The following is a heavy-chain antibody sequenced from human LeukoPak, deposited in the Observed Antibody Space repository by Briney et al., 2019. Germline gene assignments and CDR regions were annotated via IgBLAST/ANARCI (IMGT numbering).Heavy chain of an antibody. D-gene: IGHD3-22*01. J-gene: IGHJ4*02. CDR2: IRWDGSIQ. V-gene: IGHV3-30*02. Sequence: GGSLRLSCAASGFTFSAYGMHWVRQAPGKGLEWVAFIRWDGSIQYYADSVRGRFTISRDSSKNTLYLQMNSLRAEDTAVYYCARSKSYDSSGYYFDYWGQGTLVPVSS. CDR3: ARSKSYDSSGYYFDY. CDR1: GFTFSAYG.